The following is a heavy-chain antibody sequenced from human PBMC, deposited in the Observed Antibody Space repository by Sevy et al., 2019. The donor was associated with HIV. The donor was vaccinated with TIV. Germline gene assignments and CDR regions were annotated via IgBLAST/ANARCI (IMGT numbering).Heavy chain of an antibody. CDR2: ISSSSSYI. D-gene: IGHD3-9*01. Sequence: GGSLRLSCAASGFTFSSYSMNWVRQAPGKGLEWVSSISSSSSYIYYADSVKGRFTISRDNAKNSLYLQMNSLGAEDTAVYYCARGGDDILTGYYTGLYSWGQGTTVTVSS. CDR3: ARGGDDILTGYYTGLYS. J-gene: IGHJ6*02. CDR1: GFTFSSYS. V-gene: IGHV3-21*01.